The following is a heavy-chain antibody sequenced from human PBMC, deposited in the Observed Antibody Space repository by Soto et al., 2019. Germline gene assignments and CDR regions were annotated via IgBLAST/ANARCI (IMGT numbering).Heavy chain of an antibody. CDR3: ARFVRHQLPTIDF. J-gene: IGHJ4*02. D-gene: IGHD2-2*01. CDR2: MNPESRNT. V-gene: IGHV1-8*01. CDR1: GYTFTSYD. Sequence: QVQLVQSGAEVKEPGASVRVSCKASGYTFTSYDINWVRQATGQGLERMGWMNPESRNTGYAQKVPGRVTMTRDTSISTAYMELTSLRSEDTAVYYCARFVRHQLPTIDFWGQGTLVTVSS.